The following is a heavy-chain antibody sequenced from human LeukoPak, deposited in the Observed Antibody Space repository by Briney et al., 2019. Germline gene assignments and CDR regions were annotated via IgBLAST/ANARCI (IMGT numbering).Heavy chain of an antibody. V-gene: IGHV4-59*01. D-gene: IGHD3-3*01. J-gene: IGHJ5*02. CDR3: ASVVLEWLSPDNWFDP. Sequence: SETLSLTCTVSGGSISSYYWSWIRQPPGKGLEWIGYIYYSGSTNYNPSLKSRVTISVDTSKNQFSLKLSSVTAADTAVYYCASVVLEWLSPDNWFDPWGQGTLVTVSS. CDR1: GGSISSYY. CDR2: IYYSGST.